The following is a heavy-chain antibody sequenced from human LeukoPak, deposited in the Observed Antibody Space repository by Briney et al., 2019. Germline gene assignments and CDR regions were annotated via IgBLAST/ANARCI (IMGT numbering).Heavy chain of an antibody. D-gene: IGHD2-2*01. CDR1: GYTFTSHG. J-gene: IGHJ4*02. Sequence: ASVKVSCKAAGYTFTSHGFIWLRQAPGQGLEWMGWITVNNGYTKYAQELQGRVTMTTDTSTSTAYMELRSLRSDDTAVYYCAKVHCINTNCNHIWTYFDYWGQGTLVTVSS. CDR3: AKVHCINTNCNHIWTYFDY. V-gene: IGHV1-18*01. CDR2: ITVNNGYT.